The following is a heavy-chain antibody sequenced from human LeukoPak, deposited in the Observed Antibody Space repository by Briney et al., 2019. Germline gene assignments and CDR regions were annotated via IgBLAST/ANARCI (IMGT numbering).Heavy chain of an antibody. CDR3: AKGRPGIAAAGIMVFDY. D-gene: IGHD6-13*01. J-gene: IGHJ4*02. Sequence: GGSLRLSCAASGFTFDNYAMHWVRQAPGKGLEWVSGISWNSGSIGYADSVKGRFTISRDNAKNSLYLQMNSLRAEDTALYYCAKGRPGIAAAGIMVFDYWGQGTLVTVSS. CDR1: GFTFDNYA. CDR2: ISWNSGSI. V-gene: IGHV3-9*01.